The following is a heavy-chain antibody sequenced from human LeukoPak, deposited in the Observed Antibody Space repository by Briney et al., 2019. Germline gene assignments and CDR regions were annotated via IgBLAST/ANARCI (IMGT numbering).Heavy chain of an antibody. CDR2: IKQDGSES. CDR3: VRGPHYGAYTDYFDY. Sequence: PGGSLRLSCAVSGFIFSRHWMSWVRQAPGPGLEWVASIKQDGSESYYVDSVKGRFTIARDDAKHSLYLQMNSLRVEDTALYYCVRGPHYGAYTDYFDYWGKGTLVTVSS. D-gene: IGHD4-17*01. V-gene: IGHV3-7*01. J-gene: IGHJ4*02. CDR1: GFIFSRHW.